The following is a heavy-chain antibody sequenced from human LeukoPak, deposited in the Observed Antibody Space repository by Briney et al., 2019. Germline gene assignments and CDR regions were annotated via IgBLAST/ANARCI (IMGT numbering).Heavy chain of an antibody. CDR3: ARASSTRSWFDP. V-gene: IGHV1-8*01. CDR2: MNPNSGNT. D-gene: IGHD2-2*01. J-gene: IGHJ5*02. Sequence: ASVKVYCKASGYTFTSYDINWVRQATGQGLEWMGWMNPNSGNTGYAQKFQGRVTMTRNTSISTAYMELSSLRSEDTAVYYCARASSTRSWFDPWGQGTLVTVSS. CDR1: GYTFTSYD.